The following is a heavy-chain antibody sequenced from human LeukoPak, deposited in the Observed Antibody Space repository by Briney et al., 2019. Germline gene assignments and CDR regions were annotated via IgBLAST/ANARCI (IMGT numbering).Heavy chain of an antibody. CDR3: ARDSTPTYYSGTYYIEY. D-gene: IGHD1-26*01. J-gene: IGHJ4*02. V-gene: IGHV1-46*01. Sequence: ASVKVSCKASGYTFASYYMHWVRQAPGQGLEWMGIINPSGGSTTYAQKFQGRVTMTRDTCTSTVYVELSSLRYEGTAVYYCARDSTPTYYSGTYYIEYWGQGTLVTVSS. CDR1: GYTFASYY. CDR2: INPSGGST.